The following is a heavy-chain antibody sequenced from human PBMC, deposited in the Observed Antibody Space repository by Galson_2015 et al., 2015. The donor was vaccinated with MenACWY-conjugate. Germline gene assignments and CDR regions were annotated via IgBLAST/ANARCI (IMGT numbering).Heavy chain of an antibody. CDR3: AKVVSTKDTYYFDY. D-gene: IGHD5-18*01. CDR1: GFTFSSYA. Sequence: SLRLSCAASGFTFSSYAMSWVRQAPGKGLEWVSAISAGGGSSNYADSVKGRFTFSRDNSKNMLYVQMSSMRADDTAIYYCAKVVSTKDTYYFDYWGQGTMLTVSS. J-gene: IGHJ4*02. V-gene: IGHV3-23*01. CDR2: ISAGGGSS.